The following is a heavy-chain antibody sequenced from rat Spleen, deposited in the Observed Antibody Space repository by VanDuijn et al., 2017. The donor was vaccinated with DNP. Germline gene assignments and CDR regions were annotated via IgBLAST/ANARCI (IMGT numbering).Heavy chain of an antibody. CDR1: GFTFSNYY. CDR3: ARRYYGYNHYFDY. CDR2: ISTGGGNT. D-gene: IGHD1-9*01. Sequence: EVQLVESGGGLVQPGRSLKLSCAASGFTFSNYYMAWVRQAPTKGLEWVASISTGGGNTYYRDSVKGRFTISRDNAKSTLYLQMDSLRSEETATYYCARRYYGYNHYFDYWGQGVMVTVSS. V-gene: IGHV5S11*01. J-gene: IGHJ2*01.